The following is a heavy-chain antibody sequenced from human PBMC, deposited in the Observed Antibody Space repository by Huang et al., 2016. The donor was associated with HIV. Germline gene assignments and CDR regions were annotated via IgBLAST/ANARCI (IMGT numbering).Heavy chain of an antibody. Sequence: EVQLVESGGGLVQPGGSLRLSCAASGFTFSSYWMNWVRQAPGKGLVGVSRINSDGSSTSYADSVKGRFTISRDNAKNTLYLQMNSLRAEDTAVYYCARDSQQWLVEDYWGQGTLVTVSS. CDR2: INSDGSST. D-gene: IGHD6-19*01. J-gene: IGHJ4*02. CDR3: ARDSQQWLVEDY. CDR1: GFTFSSYW. V-gene: IGHV3-74*01.